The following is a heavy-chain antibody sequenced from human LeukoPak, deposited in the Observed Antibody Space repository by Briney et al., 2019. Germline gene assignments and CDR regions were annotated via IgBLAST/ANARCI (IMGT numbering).Heavy chain of an antibody. D-gene: IGHD3-16*02. CDR3: ARRGYDYVWGSYRPGAFDI. CDR1: GGSISSYY. J-gene: IGHJ3*02. Sequence: SETLSLTCTVSGGSISSYYWSWIRQPPGKGLEWIGEINHSGSTNYNPSLKSRVTISVDTSKNQFSLKLSSVTAADTAVYYCARRGYDYVWGSYRPGAFDIWGQGTMVTVSS. CDR2: INHSGST. V-gene: IGHV4-34*01.